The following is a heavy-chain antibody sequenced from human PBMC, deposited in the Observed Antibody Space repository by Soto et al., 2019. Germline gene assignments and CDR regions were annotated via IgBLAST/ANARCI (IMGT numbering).Heavy chain of an antibody. V-gene: IGHV4-34*01. Sequence: QVQLQQWGAGLLKPSETLSLTCAVYGGSFSGYYWSWIRQPPGKGLEWIGEINHSGSTNYNPSLKGRVTISVDTSKNQFSLKLSSVTAADTAVYYCARGPLWVWGSYRDYFDYWGQGTLVTVSS. CDR1: GGSFSGYY. J-gene: IGHJ4*02. CDR3: ARGPLWVWGSYRDYFDY. CDR2: INHSGST. D-gene: IGHD3-16*02.